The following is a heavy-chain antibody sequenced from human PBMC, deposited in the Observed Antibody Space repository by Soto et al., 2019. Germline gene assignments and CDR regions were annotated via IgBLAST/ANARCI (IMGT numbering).Heavy chain of an antibody. D-gene: IGHD2-15*01. CDR1: GFTFSSYA. CDR3: AKVELGGSSPFFDP. Sequence: GESLKISCAASGFTFSSYAMSWVRQAPGKGLEWVSAISGSGGSTYYADSVKGRFTISRDNSKNTLYLQMNSLRAEDTAVYYCAKVELGGSSPFFDPWGQGTLVTVSS. CDR2: ISGSGGST. V-gene: IGHV3-23*01. J-gene: IGHJ5*02.